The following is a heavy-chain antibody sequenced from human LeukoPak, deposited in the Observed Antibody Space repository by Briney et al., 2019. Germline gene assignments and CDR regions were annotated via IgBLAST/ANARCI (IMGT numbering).Heavy chain of an antibody. D-gene: IGHD3-22*01. CDR2: IYHSGST. CDR3: ARRVSGYYLYFDY. J-gene: IGHJ4*02. CDR1: GYSISSGYY. Sequence: SETLSLTCAVSGYSISSGYYWGWIRQPPGQGLEWIGSIYHSGSTYYNPSLKGRVTISVDTSKNQFSLKLSSVTAADTAVYYCARRVSGYYLYFDYWGQGTLVTVSS. V-gene: IGHV4-38-2*01.